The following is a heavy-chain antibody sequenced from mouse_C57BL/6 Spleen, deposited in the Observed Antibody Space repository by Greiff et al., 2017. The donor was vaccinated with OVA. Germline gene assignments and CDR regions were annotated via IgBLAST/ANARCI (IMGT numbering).Heavy chain of an antibody. Sequence: QVQLQQSGAELVKPGASVKLSCKASGYTFTSYWMHWVKQRPGQGLEWIGMIHPNSGSTNYNEKFKSKATLTVDKSSSTAYMQLSSLTSEDSAVYYCARQYGSHYYAMDYWGQGTSVTVSS. CDR2: IHPNSGST. CDR1: GYTFTSYW. J-gene: IGHJ4*01. V-gene: IGHV1-64*01. CDR3: ARQYGSHYYAMDY. D-gene: IGHD1-1*01.